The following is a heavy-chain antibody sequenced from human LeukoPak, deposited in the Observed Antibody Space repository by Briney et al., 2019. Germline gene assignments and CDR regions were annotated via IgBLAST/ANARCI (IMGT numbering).Heavy chain of an antibody. V-gene: IGHV4-39*01. CDR3: ATAPLDAFDI. CDR2: IYYSGST. J-gene: IGHJ3*02. Sequence: SETLSLTCTVSGGSISSSSYYWGWIRQPPGKGREWIGSIYYSGSTYYNPPLKSRATISVDTSNNQFSLKLSSVTAADTAVYYCATAPLDAFDIWGQGTMVTVSS. CDR1: GGSISSSSYY.